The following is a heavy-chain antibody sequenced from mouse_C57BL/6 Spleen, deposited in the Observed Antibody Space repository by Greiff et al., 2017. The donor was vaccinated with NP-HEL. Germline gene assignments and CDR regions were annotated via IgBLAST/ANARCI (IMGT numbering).Heavy chain of an antibody. V-gene: IGHV1-54*01. J-gene: IGHJ3*01. Sequence: QVQLQQSGAELVRPGTSVKVSCKASGYAFTNYLIEWVKQRPGQGLEWIGVINPGSGGTNYNEKFKGKATLTADKSSSTAYMQLSSLTSEDSAVYFCARSSGGNPWFAYWGQGTLVTVSA. CDR3: ARSSGGNPWFAY. CDR1: GYAFTNYL. D-gene: IGHD1-1*02. CDR2: INPGSGGT.